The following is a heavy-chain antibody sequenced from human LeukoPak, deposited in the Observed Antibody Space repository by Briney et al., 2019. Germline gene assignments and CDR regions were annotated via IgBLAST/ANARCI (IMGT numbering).Heavy chain of an antibody. J-gene: IGHJ4*02. Sequence: GGSLRLSCEASGFGVSSNYINWVRQAPGKGLEWVSVIYRGEKTYYADSVKGRFNISRDSSKNTVFLQMNSLRAEDTAIYYCARSDGGVLYCGEDCYVDLWGQGTLVTVSS. V-gene: IGHV3-66*01. D-gene: IGHD2-21*02. CDR1: GFGVSSNY. CDR3: ARSDGGVLYCGEDCYVDL. CDR2: IYRGEKT.